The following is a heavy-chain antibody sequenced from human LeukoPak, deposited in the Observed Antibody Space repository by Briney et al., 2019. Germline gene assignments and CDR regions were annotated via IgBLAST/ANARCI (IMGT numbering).Heavy chain of an antibody. CDR1: GFSFEAYG. CDR3: TRVTSWRTGFDY. V-gene: IGHV3-9*01. D-gene: IGHD1-1*01. J-gene: IGHJ4*02. Sequence: GRSLRLSCAASGFSFEAYGMYWVRQAPGKGLDWVSGITWNSDDMAYADSVKGRFTISRDNAKNCLYLQMNSLTVEDTALYYCTRVTSWRTGFDYWGLGTLVTVSS. CDR2: ITWNSDDM.